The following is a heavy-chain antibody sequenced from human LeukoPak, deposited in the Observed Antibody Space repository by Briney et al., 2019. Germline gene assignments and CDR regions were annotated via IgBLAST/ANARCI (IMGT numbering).Heavy chain of an antibody. D-gene: IGHD6-19*01. J-gene: IGHJ4*02. V-gene: IGHV4-4*07. CDR1: GGSISSHY. CDR2: IYSSGSI. CDR3: ARAVSGRFDY. Sequence: SETLSLTCTVSGGSISSHYWGWVRQPAGKGLEWIGRIYSSGSINYNPSFKSRVTMSVDTSKNQFSLKLSSVTAADTAMYYCARAVSGRFDYWGQGTLVTVSS.